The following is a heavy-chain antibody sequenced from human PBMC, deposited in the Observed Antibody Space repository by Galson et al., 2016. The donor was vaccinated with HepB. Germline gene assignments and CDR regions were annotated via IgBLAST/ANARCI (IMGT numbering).Heavy chain of an antibody. V-gene: IGHV3-74*01. J-gene: IGHJ3*02. D-gene: IGHD6-19*01. CDR3: AREGVAVDAFDI. CDR1: GFIFSGYW. Sequence: SLRLSCAASGFIFSGYWMHWVRQVPGKGLVWVSRIKSDGSSRPSADSVKGRFTISRDNAKSTLYLQMNSLREDDTAVYYCAREGVAVDAFDIWGQGTMVTVSS. CDR2: IKSDGSSR.